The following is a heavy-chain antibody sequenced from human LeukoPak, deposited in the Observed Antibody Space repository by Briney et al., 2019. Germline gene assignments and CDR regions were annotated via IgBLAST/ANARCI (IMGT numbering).Heavy chain of an antibody. D-gene: IGHD3-3*01. Sequence: SETLSLTCAVYGGSFSGYYWSWIRQPPGKGLEWIGEINHSGSTNYNPSLKSRVTISVDTSKNQFSLKLSSVTAADTAVYYCARRHYDFWSGLMRDYFDYWGQGTLVTVSS. CDR2: INHSGST. CDR1: GGSFSGYY. V-gene: IGHV4-34*01. CDR3: ARRHYDFWSGLMRDYFDY. J-gene: IGHJ4*02.